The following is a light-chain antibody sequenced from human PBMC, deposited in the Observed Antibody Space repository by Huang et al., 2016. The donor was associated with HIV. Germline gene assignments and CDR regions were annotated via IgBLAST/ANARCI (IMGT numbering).Light chain of an antibody. J-gene: IGKJ1*01. CDR1: QSVSSN. Sequence: ELVMTQSPATLSVSPGERVTLSCGASQSVSSNLAWYQQKPGQAPRLLIYGASTRATGIPARFSGSGSGTEFTLTISSLQSEDFALYYCHQYNNWPPWTFGQGTKVEIK. V-gene: IGKV3-15*01. CDR2: GAS. CDR3: HQYNNWPPWT.